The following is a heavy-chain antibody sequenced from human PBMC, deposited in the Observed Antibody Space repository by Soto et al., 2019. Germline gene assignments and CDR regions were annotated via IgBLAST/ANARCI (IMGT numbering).Heavy chain of an antibody. V-gene: IGHV1-69*01. CDR1: GGTFSSYA. CDR2: IIPIFGTA. J-gene: IGHJ4*02. CDR3: ARDQHFGVVITGTVDY. Sequence: QVQLVQSGAEVKKPGSSVKVSCKASGGTFSSYAISWVRQAPGQGLEWMGGIIPIFGTANYAQKFQGRVTSTADESTSTAYMELSSVRSEDTAVYYCARDQHFGVVITGTVDYWGQGTLVTVSS. D-gene: IGHD3-3*01.